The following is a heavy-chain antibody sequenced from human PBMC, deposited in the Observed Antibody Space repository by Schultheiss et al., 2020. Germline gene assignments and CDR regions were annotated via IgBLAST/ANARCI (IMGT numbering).Heavy chain of an antibody. J-gene: IGHJ6*02. Sequence: GGSLRLSCAASGFTFSSYWMHWVRQAPGKGLVWVSHINEDGSNTNYADSVKGRFTISRDNAKNTLYLQMNTLRAEDTALYYCARSRKFDMDVWGQGTTVTGYS. D-gene: IGHD3-10*01. CDR1: GFTFSSYW. V-gene: IGHV3-74*01. CDR3: ARSRKFDMDV. CDR2: INEDGSNT.